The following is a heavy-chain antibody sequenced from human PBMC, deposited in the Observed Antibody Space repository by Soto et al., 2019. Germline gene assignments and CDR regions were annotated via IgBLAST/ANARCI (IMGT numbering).Heavy chain of an antibody. Sequence: GEALKISCKGSGYSFTSYRSGWERQMPGKGLEWMGIIYPGDSDTRYSPSFQGQVTISADKSISTAYLQWSSLKASDTAMYYCASMGEDCSGGSCYGYFDYWGQGTLVTVSA. D-gene: IGHD2-15*01. CDR1: GYSFTSYR. V-gene: IGHV5-51*01. CDR3: ASMGEDCSGGSCYGYFDY. CDR2: IYPGDSDT. J-gene: IGHJ4*02.